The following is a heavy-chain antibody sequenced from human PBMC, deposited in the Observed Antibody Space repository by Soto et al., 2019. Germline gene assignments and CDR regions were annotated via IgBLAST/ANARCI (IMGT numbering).Heavy chain of an antibody. CDR1: GGTFSSYA. CDR3: ARALYSGSYHYFDY. V-gene: IGHV1-69*12. D-gene: IGHD1-26*01. J-gene: IGHJ4*02. Sequence: QVQLVQSGAEVKKPGSSVKVSCKASGGTFSSYATSWVRQAPGQGLEWMGGIIPIFGTANYAQKFQGRVTITADESTSTAYMELSSLRSEDTAVYYCARALYSGSYHYFDYWGQGTLVTVSS. CDR2: IIPIFGTA.